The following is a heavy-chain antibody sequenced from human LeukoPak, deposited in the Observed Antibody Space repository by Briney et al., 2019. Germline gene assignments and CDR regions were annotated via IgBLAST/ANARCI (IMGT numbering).Heavy chain of an antibody. J-gene: IGHJ5*02. CDR2: ISSLSHI. D-gene: IGHD2-2*01. Sequence: PGGSLRLSCAASGFTFSSYSMNWVRQAPGKGLEWVSSISSLSHISYADSVKVRFTISRDNAKNSLYLKMNSLRAEDTAVYYCARDGSDCSSTSCFKGWFDPWGQGTLVTVSS. CDR3: ARDGSDCSSTSCFKGWFDP. CDR1: GFTFSSYS. V-gene: IGHV3-21*01.